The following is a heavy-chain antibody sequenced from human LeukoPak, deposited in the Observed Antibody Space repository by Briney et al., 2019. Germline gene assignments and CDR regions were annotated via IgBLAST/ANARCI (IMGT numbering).Heavy chain of an antibody. Sequence: SETLSLTCTVSGGSISSSSYYWGWIRQPPGKGLEWIGSIYYSGSTYYNPSLKSRVTISVDTSKNQFSLKLSSVTAADTAVYYCARFYSAGHGRFDPWGQGTLVTISS. CDR2: IYYSGST. J-gene: IGHJ5*02. V-gene: IGHV4-39*07. CDR3: ARFYSAGHGRFDP. D-gene: IGHD1-26*01. CDR1: GGSISSSSYY.